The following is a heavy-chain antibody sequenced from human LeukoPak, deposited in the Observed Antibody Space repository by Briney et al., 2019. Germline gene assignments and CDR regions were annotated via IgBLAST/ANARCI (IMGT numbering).Heavy chain of an antibody. CDR1: GYTFTSYA. CDR2: ISAYNGNT. J-gene: IGHJ4*02. Sequence: ASVKVPCKASGYTFTSYAMHWVRQAPGQRLEWMGWISAYNGNTNYAQKLQGRVTMTTDTSTSTAYMELRSLRSDDTAVYYCARDSGGYPAYFDYWGQGTLVTVSS. V-gene: IGHV1-18*01. CDR3: ARDSGGYPAYFDY. D-gene: IGHD3-22*01.